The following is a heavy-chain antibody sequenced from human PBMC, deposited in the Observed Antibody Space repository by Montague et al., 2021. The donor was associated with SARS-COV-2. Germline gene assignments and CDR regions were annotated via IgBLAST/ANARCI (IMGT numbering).Heavy chain of an antibody. D-gene: IGHD2-2*01. CDR3: AKEREVVRAARTLVAFDL. V-gene: IGHV4-34*01. J-gene: IGHJ3*01. CDR2: INHSGTA. CDR1: GGSFSVYY. Sequence: SETLSLTCAVYGGSFSVYYWSWLRQSPRSGLEWIAVINHSGTAKYNPSLKSRVSISVDTSKNQFTLKLTSVTAADTAMYYCAKEREVVRAARTLVAFDLWGQGTMVTVSS.